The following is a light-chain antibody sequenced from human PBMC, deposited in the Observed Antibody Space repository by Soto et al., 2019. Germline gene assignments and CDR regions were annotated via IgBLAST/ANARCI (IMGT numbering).Light chain of an antibody. Sequence: DIQMTQSPSSLSASVGDRVTITCRASQSISSYLNWYQQKPGKAPKLLIFGASTLQSGVPSRFSGSGSGTEFTLTISSLQPEDFATYYCQQLNSYPFTFGQGTRLEI. J-gene: IGKJ5*01. CDR1: QSISSY. CDR3: QQLNSYPFT. V-gene: IGKV1-9*01. CDR2: GAS.